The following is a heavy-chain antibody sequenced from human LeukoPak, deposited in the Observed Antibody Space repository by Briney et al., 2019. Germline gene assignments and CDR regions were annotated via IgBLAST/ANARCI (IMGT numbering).Heavy chain of an antibody. V-gene: IGHV4-34*01. Sequence: PSETLSLTCAVYGGSFRGYYWSWIRQPPGKGLEWIGEINHSGSANYNPSLKSRVTISVDTSKNQFSLKLSSVTAADTAVYYCARGRDFWSRDFDYWGQGTLVTVSS. CDR3: ARGRDFWSRDFDY. J-gene: IGHJ4*02. CDR1: GGSFRGYY. CDR2: INHSGSA. D-gene: IGHD3-3*01.